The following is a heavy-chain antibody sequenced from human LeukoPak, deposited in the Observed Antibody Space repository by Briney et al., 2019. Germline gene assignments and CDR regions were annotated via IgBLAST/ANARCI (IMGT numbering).Heavy chain of an antibody. CDR3: ARLLDYDSSGYPDAFDI. Sequence: SETLSLTCTVSRVSISPNYWTWIRQPPGKGLEWLGYIYYIGSTNYNPSLKSRVTISLDTSRNQFSLRLSSVTAADTAVYYCARLLDYDSSGYPDAFDIWGQGTMVTVSS. D-gene: IGHD3-22*01. V-gene: IGHV4-59*01. J-gene: IGHJ3*02. CDR2: IYYIGST. CDR1: RVSISPNY.